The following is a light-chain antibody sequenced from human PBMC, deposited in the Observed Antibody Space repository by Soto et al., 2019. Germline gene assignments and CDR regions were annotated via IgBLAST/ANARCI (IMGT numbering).Light chain of an antibody. CDR3: QQYNDYSWT. CDR2: DAF. CDR1: QHISSW. V-gene: IGKV1-5*01. J-gene: IGKJ1*01. Sequence: DIQMTQSPPTLSASVGDGVTITCRASQHISSWLAWYQQKPGKAPKLLIYDAFSLESGVPSRFSGSGSGTEFTLTISSLQPDDFATYYCQQYNDYSWTFGQGTKVEIK.